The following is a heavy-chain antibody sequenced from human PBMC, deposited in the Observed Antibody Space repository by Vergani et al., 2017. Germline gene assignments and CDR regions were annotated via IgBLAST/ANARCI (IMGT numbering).Heavy chain of an antibody. CDR2: IYISGST. Sequence: QVQLQESGPGLVKPSQTLSLTCTVSGGSISSGFYYWSWIRQPAGKGLEWIGRIYISGSTNYNPSLKSRVTMSVDTSKNQFSLKLSSVTAADTAVYYCARKGVGRGSGKVHWFDPWGQGTLVTVSS. D-gene: IGHD3-10*01. V-gene: IGHV4-61*02. J-gene: IGHJ5*02. CDR3: ARKGVGRGSGKVHWFDP. CDR1: GGSISSGFYY.